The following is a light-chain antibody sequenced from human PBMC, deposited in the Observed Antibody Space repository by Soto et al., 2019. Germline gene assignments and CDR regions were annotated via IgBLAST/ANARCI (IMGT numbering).Light chain of an antibody. CDR2: EVS. V-gene: IGLV2-14*01. CDR3: DSYTSSRTRV. J-gene: IGLJ3*02. Sequence: QSALTQPASVSGSPGQSITISCTGTRSDVGGYNYVSWYQHHPGKAPKLMIYEVSHRPSGISNRFSGSKSGNTASLTISGLQAEDEADYYCDSYTSSRTRVFGGGTKLTVL. CDR1: RSDVGGYNY.